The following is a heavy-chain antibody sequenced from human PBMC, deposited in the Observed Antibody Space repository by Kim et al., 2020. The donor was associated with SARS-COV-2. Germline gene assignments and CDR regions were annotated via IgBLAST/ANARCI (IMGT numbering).Heavy chain of an antibody. D-gene: IGHD5-18*01. J-gene: IGHJ4*02. Sequence: SETLSLTCTVSGGSISSYYWSWIRQPPGKGLEWIGYIYYSGSTNYNPSLKSRVTISVDTSKNQFSLKLSSVTAADTAVYYCARTGYSYGRVYFDYWGQGTLVTVSS. CDR2: IYYSGST. CDR1: GGSISSYY. V-gene: IGHV4-59*13. CDR3: ARTGYSYGRVYFDY.